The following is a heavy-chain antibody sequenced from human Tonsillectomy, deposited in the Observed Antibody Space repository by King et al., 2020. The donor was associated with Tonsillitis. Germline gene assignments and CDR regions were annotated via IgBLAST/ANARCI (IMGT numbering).Heavy chain of an antibody. CDR2: IWYDGSNK. Sequence: VQLVESGGGVVQPGRSLRLSCAASGFTFSNYGMHWVRQAPGKGLEWVAVIWYDGSNKYYADSVKGRFTISRDNSKNTLYLQMNSLRAEDTAVYYCARDLSGGYDSSNYHYYYGMDVWGQGTTVTVSS. J-gene: IGHJ6*02. V-gene: IGHV3-33*01. CDR1: GFTFSNYG. CDR3: ARDLSGGYDSSNYHYYYGMDV. D-gene: IGHD5-12*01.